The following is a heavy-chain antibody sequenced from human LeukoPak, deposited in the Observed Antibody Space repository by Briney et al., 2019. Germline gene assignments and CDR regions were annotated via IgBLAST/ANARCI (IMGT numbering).Heavy chain of an antibody. CDR1: GGSISSYY. Sequence: SETLSLTCTVSGGSISSYYWSWIRQPPGKGLEWIGYISYSGSTNYNPSLKSRVTISVDTSKNQFSLKLSSVTAADTAVYYCARRNGSGSYCLDYWGQGTLVTVSS. J-gene: IGHJ4*02. V-gene: IGHV4-59*12. CDR3: ARRNGSGSYCLDY. CDR2: ISYSGST. D-gene: IGHD3-10*01.